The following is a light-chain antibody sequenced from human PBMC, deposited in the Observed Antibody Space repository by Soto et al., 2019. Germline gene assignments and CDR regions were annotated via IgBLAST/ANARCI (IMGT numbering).Light chain of an antibody. CDR3: QQYGGSTRT. CDR1: QSISRN. Sequence: EIVLTQSPGTLSLSPGERATLSCRASQSISRNLAWYQQKPGQAPRLLIYAASTRATGVPDRITGSGSGTDFTLSISRLEPEDFAVYYCQQYGGSTRTFGQGTKVDIK. J-gene: IGKJ1*01. CDR2: AAS. V-gene: IGKV3-20*01.